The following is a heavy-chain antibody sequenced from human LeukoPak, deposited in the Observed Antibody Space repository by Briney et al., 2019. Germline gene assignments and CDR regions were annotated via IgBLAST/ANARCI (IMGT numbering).Heavy chain of an antibody. Sequence: SETLSLTCTVSGGSISSYYWSWIRQPPGKGLEWIGYIYYSGSTNYNPSLKSRVTISVDTSKNQFSLKLSSLTAADTAVYYCARRDDSSGYHKIFDYWGQGTLVTVSS. V-gene: IGHV4-59*08. CDR1: GGSISSYY. CDR2: IYYSGST. D-gene: IGHD3-22*01. J-gene: IGHJ4*02. CDR3: ARRDDSSGYHKIFDY.